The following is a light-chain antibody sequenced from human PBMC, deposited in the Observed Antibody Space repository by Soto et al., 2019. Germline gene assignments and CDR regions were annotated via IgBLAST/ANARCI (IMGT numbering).Light chain of an antibody. CDR1: QGISSY. V-gene: IGKV1-9*01. CDR2: TAS. Sequence: DIQFTQCPPCLCSSVLDIVTITCRASQGISSYLAWYQQKPGKAPNLLIHTASTLQSGVPSRFSGSGSGTEFTLTISSLQPEDFATYYCQQRNSYPITFGQGTRLEIK. CDR3: QQRNSYPIT. J-gene: IGKJ5*01.